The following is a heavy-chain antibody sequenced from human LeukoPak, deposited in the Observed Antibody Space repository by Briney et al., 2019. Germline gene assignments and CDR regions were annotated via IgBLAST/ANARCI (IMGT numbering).Heavy chain of an antibody. V-gene: IGHV3-23*01. CDR1: GFTFSSYA. Sequence: GGSLRLSCVASGFTFSSYAMSWVRQAPGKGLEWVSVISGSGGSTYHADSVKGRFTISRDNSKNTLFLQMNSLRAEDTAVYYCAKTGRGTTTFHYFAYWGRGTLVTVP. D-gene: IGHD1-26*01. CDR3: AKTGRGTTTFHYFAY. J-gene: IGHJ4*02. CDR2: ISGSGGST.